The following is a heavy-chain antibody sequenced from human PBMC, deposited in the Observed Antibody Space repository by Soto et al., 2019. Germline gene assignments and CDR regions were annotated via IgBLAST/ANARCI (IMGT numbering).Heavy chain of an antibody. V-gene: IGHV3-23*01. J-gene: IGHJ5*02. CDR1: GFIFNAYA. Sequence: EVQLLESGGGLVQPGGSLRLSCAASGFIFNAYAMTWVRQAPGKGLEWVSAIGGSGGNTYYAASVKGRFTISRDNSKDTVDLEMNRLRVDDTAVYFCARLASDYISSAHHWGQGSLVTVSS. CDR2: IGGSGGNT. D-gene: IGHD4-4*01. CDR3: ARLASDYISSAHH.